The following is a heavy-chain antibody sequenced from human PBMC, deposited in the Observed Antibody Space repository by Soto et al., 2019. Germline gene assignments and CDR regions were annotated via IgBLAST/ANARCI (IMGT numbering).Heavy chain of an antibody. D-gene: IGHD1-26*01. CDR1: GGSFSAYF. Sequence: SETLSLTCAVYGGSFSAYFWTWIRQPPGKGLEWIGEINHSGSTNYNPSLKSRVNISVDTSKNQFSLKLSSVTAADTAVYYCARVSGSQLHDALDIWGQGTMVT. J-gene: IGHJ3*02. CDR3: ARVSGSQLHDALDI. CDR2: INHSGST. V-gene: IGHV4-34*01.